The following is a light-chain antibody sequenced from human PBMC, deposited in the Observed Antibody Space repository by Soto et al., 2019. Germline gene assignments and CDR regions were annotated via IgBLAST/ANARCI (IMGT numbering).Light chain of an antibody. Sequence: QSVLTQPPSTSGTPGQRVTISCSGSNSNIGSNTVNWYQQLPGTAPKLLIYTDNQRPSGVPDRFSGSKSGTSASLAISGLQSEDEADYYCAAWDDNLNGLYVFGPGTKVTVL. CDR1: NSNIGSNT. J-gene: IGLJ1*01. CDR3: AAWDDNLNGLYV. CDR2: TDN. V-gene: IGLV1-44*01.